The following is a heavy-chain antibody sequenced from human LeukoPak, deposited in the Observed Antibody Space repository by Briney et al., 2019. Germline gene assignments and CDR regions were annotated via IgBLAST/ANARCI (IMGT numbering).Heavy chain of an antibody. CDR2: MSGSGGST. V-gene: IGHV3-23*01. J-gene: IGHJ4*02. CDR1: GFTFIIYG. D-gene: IGHD5-12*01. CDR3: ARDGVATNDY. Sequence: PGGSLRLSCAPSGFTFIIYGMRWVRQAGGGGLEWVSAMSGSGGSTYYADCVKGRFTISRDNAKNSLYLQMNSLRAEDTAVYYCARDGVATNDYWGQGILVAVSS.